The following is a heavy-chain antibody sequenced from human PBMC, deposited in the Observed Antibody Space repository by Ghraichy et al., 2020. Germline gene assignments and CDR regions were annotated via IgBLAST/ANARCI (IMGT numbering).Heavy chain of an antibody. CDR3: ARGGRATLVRGLYYNYYGLDV. CDR2: IFSSGSA. J-gene: IGHJ6*02. V-gene: IGHV4-4*09. CDR1: HDPVSPSY. Sequence: SETLSLTCTVSHDPVSPSYWSWIRQPPGKGLEWIGYIFSSGSANYSPSLKSRVSITMDMSKNQFSLNLTSVTVADTAVYFCARGGRATLVRGLYYNYYGLDVWGQGTAVTVSS. D-gene: IGHD3-10*01.